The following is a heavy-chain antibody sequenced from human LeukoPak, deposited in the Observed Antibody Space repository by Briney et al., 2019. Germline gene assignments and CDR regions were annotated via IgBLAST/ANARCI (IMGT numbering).Heavy chain of an antibody. CDR3: AKGRTSLGRDGYNWSPPGRLDY. V-gene: IGHV3-23*01. CDR2: ISGSGGST. J-gene: IGHJ4*02. D-gene: IGHD5-24*01. Sequence: GGSLRLSCAASGFTFSSYAMSWVRQAPGKGLEWVSAISGSGGSTYYADSVKGRFTISRDNSRNTLYLQMNSLRAEDAAVYYCAKGRTSLGRDGYNWSPPGRLDYWGQGTLVTVSS. CDR1: GFTFSSYA.